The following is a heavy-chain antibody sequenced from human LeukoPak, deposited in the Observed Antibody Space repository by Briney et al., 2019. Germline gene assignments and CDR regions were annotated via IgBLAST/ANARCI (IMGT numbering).Heavy chain of an antibody. J-gene: IGHJ5*02. CDR1: GYTFTSYY. CDR3: ARDFRVGDSWFDP. CDR2: INPSGGST. Sequence: ASVKVPCKASGYTFTSYYMHWVRQAPGQGLEWMGIINPSGGSTSYAQKFQGRVTMTRDMSTSTVYMELSSLRSEDTAVYYCARDFRVGDSWFDPWGQGTLVTVSS. V-gene: IGHV1-46*01.